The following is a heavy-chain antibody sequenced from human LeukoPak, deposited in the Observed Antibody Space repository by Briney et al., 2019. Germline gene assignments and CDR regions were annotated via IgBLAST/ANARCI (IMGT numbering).Heavy chain of an antibody. CDR2: ILDDGTSE. CDR1: GYTFSYYF. Sequence: GRCLRLSCEGSGYTFSYYFMYWVRPAPGKKLGCVAPILDDGTSEHYADFVKGRFTISRENSTKSLYLQMNRLRTEDTAVYYCARVRAYPYNSSPRHWFNPWGQGTLVTVSS. J-gene: IGHJ5*02. V-gene: IGHV3-30*04. CDR3: ARVRAYPYNSSPRHWFNP. D-gene: IGHD1-14*01.